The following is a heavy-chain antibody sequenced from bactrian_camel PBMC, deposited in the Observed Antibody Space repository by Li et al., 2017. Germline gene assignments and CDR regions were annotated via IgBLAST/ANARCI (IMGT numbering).Heavy chain of an antibody. CDR3: APSPQTGPSSRGWCSAASFGY. Sequence: QLVESGGGSVQAGGSLTLSCTASGYGDSINCMAWFRQVEGKEREGVAYIYRGGGKWLYADSVKGRFTISQDNAKNTLYLQMNRLEPEDTAMYYCAPSPQTGPSSRGWCSAASFGYWGPGTQVTVS. CDR1: GYGDSINC. D-gene: IGHD5*01. CDR2: IYRGGGKW. V-gene: IGHV3S31*01. J-gene: IGHJ6*01.